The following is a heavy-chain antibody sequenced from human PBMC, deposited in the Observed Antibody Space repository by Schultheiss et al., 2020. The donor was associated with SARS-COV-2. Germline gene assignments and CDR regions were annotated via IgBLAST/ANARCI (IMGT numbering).Heavy chain of an antibody. Sequence: SETLSLTCAVSGYSISSGYYWGWIRQPPGKGLEWIGSIYHSGSTYYNPSLKSRVTISVDTSKNQFSLKVTSVTAADTAVYYCARDLWGPPPDYWGQGTLVTVSS. J-gene: IGHJ4*02. D-gene: IGHD7-27*01. V-gene: IGHV4-38-2*02. CDR3: ARDLWGPPPDY. CDR2: IYHSGST. CDR1: GYSISSGYY.